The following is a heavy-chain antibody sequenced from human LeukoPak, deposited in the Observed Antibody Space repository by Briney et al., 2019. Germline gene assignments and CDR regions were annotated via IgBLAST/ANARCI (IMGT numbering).Heavy chain of an antibody. CDR2: IYYSGST. Sequence: SETLSLTCTVSGGSISSYYWSWIRQPPGKGLEWIGYIYYSGSTNYNPSLKGRVTISVDASKNQFSLKLSSVTAADTAVYYCARADPLRYYGMDVWGQGTTVTVSS. CDR3: ARADPLRYYGMDV. J-gene: IGHJ6*02. CDR1: GGSISSYY. D-gene: IGHD3-16*01. V-gene: IGHV4-59*01.